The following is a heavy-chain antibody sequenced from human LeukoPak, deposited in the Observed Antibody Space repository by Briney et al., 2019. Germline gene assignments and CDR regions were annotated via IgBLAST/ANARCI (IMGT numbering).Heavy chain of an antibody. J-gene: IGHJ4*02. V-gene: IGHV3-30*02. D-gene: IGHD6-19*01. CDR1: GFTFSSYG. CDR3: AKGAVAGPTVEY. Sequence: GGSLRLSCAPSGFTFSSYGMHWVRQAPGKGLEWVAFIRYDGSNKYYADSVKGRFTISRDNSKNTLYLQMNSLRAEDTAVYYCAKGAVAGPTVEYWGQGTLVTVSS. CDR2: IRYDGSNK.